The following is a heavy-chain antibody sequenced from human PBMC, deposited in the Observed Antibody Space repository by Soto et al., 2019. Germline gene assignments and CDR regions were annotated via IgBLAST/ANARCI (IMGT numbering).Heavy chain of an antibody. J-gene: IGHJ4*02. V-gene: IGHV1-18*01. CDR1: GYTFTTYG. Sequence: QVHLVQSGAEVKKPVASVKVSCKASGYTFTTYGISWVRQAPGQGLEWMGWISTYNGNANYPQKFQGRVTLTTDTSTSTAYMELRSLTSDDTAIYYCAREGMAVADPLDYWGQGTQVTVSS. CDR2: ISTYNGNA. CDR3: AREGMAVADPLDY. D-gene: IGHD6-19*01.